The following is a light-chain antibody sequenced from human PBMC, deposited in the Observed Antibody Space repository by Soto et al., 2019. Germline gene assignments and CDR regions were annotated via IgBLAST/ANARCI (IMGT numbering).Light chain of an antibody. CDR2: DVS. V-gene: IGLV2-14*03. J-gene: IGLJ1*01. Sequence: QSALTQPASVSGSPGQSIAISCTGVRTDVADGYDYVSWYQQHPGQAPQLIIYDVSNRPSGVSDRFSGSKSGNTASLTISGLQAEDEAEYYCPSYPSSTPFYVFGTGTKVTVL. CDR1: RTDVADGYDY. CDR3: PSYPSSTPFYV.